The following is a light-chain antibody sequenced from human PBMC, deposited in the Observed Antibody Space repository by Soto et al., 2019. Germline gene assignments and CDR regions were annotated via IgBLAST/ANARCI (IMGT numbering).Light chain of an antibody. CDR3: QQSYNAPIT. CDR1: QNIINY. V-gene: IGKV1-39*01. CDR2: VAS. Sequence: DIQMTQSPSSLSASVGDRVTMTCRASQNIINYLNWYQQKPGKAPQLLIYVASRLESGVPSRFSGSGSGTDFTLTISSLQPEDFATYYCQQSYNAPITFGQGTRLEIK. J-gene: IGKJ5*01.